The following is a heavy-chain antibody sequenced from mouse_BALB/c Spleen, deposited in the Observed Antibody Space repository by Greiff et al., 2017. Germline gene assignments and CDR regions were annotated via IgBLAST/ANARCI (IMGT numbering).Heavy chain of an antibody. CDR1: GYTFTDYE. Sequence: VQLQQSGAELVRPGASVTLSCKASGYTFTDYEMHWVKQTPVHGLEWIGAIDPETGGTAYNQKFKGKATLTADKSSSTAYMELRSLTSEDSAVYYCTRGGYPFAYWGQGTLVTVSA. CDR2: IDPETGGT. J-gene: IGHJ3*01. D-gene: IGHD1-2*01. CDR3: TRGGYPFAY. V-gene: IGHV1-15*01.